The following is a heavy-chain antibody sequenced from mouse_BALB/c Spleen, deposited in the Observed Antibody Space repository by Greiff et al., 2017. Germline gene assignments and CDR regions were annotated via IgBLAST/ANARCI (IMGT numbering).Heavy chain of an antibody. CDR2: ISSGSSTI. Sequence: EVMLVESGGGLVQPGGSRKLSCAASGFTFSSFGMHWVRQAPEKGLEWVAYISSGSSTIYYADTVKGRFTISRDNPKNTLFLQMTSLRSEDTAMYYCATSLVGNSAWFAYWGQGTLVTVSA. CDR1: GFTFSSFG. V-gene: IGHV5-17*02. D-gene: IGHD2-1*01. J-gene: IGHJ3*01. CDR3: ATSLVGNSAWFAY.